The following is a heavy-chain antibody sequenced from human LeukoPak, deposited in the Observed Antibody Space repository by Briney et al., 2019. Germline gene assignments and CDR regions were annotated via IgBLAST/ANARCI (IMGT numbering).Heavy chain of an antibody. CDR2: IYSGGST. CDR1: EFTVSVNY. D-gene: IGHD5-18*01. V-gene: IGHV3-53*01. CDR3: AKDLASKIQLWLPSDY. J-gene: IGHJ4*02. Sequence: GGSLRLSCAASEFTVSVNYMSWVRQAPGKGLEWVSFIYSGGSTYYADSVKGRFTISRDNSKNTLYLQMNSLRAEDTAVYYCAKDLASKIQLWLPSDYWGQGTLVTVSS.